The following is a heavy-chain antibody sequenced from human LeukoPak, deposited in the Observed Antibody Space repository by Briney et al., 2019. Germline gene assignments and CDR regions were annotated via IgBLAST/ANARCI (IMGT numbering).Heavy chain of an antibody. Sequence: GGSLRLSCVASGLPIGDFAMHWVRQAPGQGLEWVSLISGDGVSTFFADSVKGRFIISRDNAKNSLYLQTNSLRAEDTAVYYCARDSYGDLGFDYWGQGTLVTVSS. D-gene: IGHD4-17*01. CDR2: ISGDGVST. CDR1: GLPIGDFA. J-gene: IGHJ4*02. V-gene: IGHV3-43*02. CDR3: ARDSYGDLGFDY.